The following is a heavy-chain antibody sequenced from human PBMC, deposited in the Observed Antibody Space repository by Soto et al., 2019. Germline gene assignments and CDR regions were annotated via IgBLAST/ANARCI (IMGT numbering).Heavy chain of an antibody. CDR2: ISGSGGST. CDR3: AKEDYDYIWGSYRYTADY. V-gene: IGHV3-23*01. D-gene: IGHD3-16*02. Sequence: EVQLLESGGGLVQPGGSLRLSCAASGFTFSSYAMSWVRRAPGKGLEWVSAISGSGGSTYYADSVKGRFTISRDNSKNTLYLQMNSLRAEDTAVYYCAKEDYDYIWGSYRYTADYWGQGTLVTVSS. CDR1: GFTFSSYA. J-gene: IGHJ4*02.